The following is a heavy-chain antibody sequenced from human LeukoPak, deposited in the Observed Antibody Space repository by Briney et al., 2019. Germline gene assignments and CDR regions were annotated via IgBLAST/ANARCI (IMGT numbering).Heavy chain of an antibody. CDR2: IIPIFGTA. V-gene: IGHV1-69*01. CDR3: ARDLLHSYYYDSSGYPNWFDP. D-gene: IGHD3-22*01. CDR1: GGTFSSYA. Sequence: SVKVSCKASGGTFSSYAISWVRQAPGQGLEWMGGIIPIFGTANYAQKFQGRVTITADESTSTAYMELSSLRSEDTAVYYCARDLLHSYYYDSSGYPNWFDPWGQGTLVTVSS. J-gene: IGHJ5*02.